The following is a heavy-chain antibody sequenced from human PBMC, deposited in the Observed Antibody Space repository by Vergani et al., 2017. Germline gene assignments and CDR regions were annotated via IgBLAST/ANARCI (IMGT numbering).Heavy chain of an antibody. V-gene: IGHV4-59*01. J-gene: IGHJ4*02. Sequence: QVQLQESGPGLVKPSETLSLTCTVSGGSISSYYWSWIRQPPGKGLEWIGYIYYSGSTNYNPSLKSRGTITVDTYKNQFSLKLSSGTAADTAGYYCARGPPYCSGGSCYFDYWGQGTLVTVSS. CDR2: IYYSGST. D-gene: IGHD2-15*01. CDR3: ARGPPYCSGGSCYFDY. CDR1: GGSISSYY.